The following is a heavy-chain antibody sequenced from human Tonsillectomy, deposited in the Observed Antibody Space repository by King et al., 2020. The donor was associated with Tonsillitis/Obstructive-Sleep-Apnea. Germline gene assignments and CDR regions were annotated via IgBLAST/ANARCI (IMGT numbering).Heavy chain of an antibody. CDR2: TNLSVSA. V-gene: IGHV4-34*01. CDR1: GGSFSGYY. Sequence: VQLQQWGAGLLKPSETLSLTCAVYGGSFSGYYWSWICQPPGKGLGWLGETNLSVSANYNPSLKIQVTISLDSSKNQFSLKLNSVTAADTAVYYCARDLSPIDAARYYFDYWGQGTLVTVSS. CDR3: ARDLSPIDAARYYFDY. J-gene: IGHJ4*02. D-gene: IGHD2-2*01.